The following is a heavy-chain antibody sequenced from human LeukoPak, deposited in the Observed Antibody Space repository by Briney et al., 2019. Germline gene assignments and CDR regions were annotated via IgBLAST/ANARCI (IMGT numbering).Heavy chain of an antibody. J-gene: IGHJ4*02. CDR3: ARVRVATDQNVDY. CDR1: GSTFTSYY. Sequence: ASVKVSFKASGSTFTSYYMHWVRQAPGPGLEWMGIINPSGGSRTNDHTFQGRGTMTMDRTTSTLYMEMSSLRSGAAAAYYYARVRVATDQNVDYWVQGTLVTVSS. V-gene: IGHV1-46*01. CDR2: INPSGGSR. D-gene: IGHD2-15*01.